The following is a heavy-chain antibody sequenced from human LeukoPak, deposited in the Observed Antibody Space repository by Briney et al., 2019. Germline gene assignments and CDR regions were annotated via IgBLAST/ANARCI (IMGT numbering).Heavy chain of an antibody. D-gene: IGHD6-13*01. Sequence: GGSLRLSCAASGFIFTNYNLNWVRQAPGKGLEWISSISGGSTYIYYADSVRGRFTISRDNAKNSLYLQMNSLRAEDTAVYYCARRVAAAGSTGLRYIDVWGKGTTVTVSS. CDR3: ARRVAAAGSTGLRYIDV. CDR2: ISGGSTYI. V-gene: IGHV3-21*01. J-gene: IGHJ6*03. CDR1: GFIFTNYN.